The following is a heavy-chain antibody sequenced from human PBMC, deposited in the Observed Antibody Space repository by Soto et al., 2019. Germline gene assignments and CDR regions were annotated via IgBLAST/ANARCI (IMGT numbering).Heavy chain of an antibody. CDR2: MNPDGSSR. Sequence: EVQLVESGGDLVQPGGSLRLSCEASGFTFSSNWMHWVRQAPGKGLVWVSRMNPDGSSRGYADSVKGRFTISRDNAKNTLFLQMNSLRAEDTAVYYCARGGNAGSGQYYLDDYWCHGTLVTVSS. CDR1: GFTFSSNW. CDR3: ARGGNAGSGQYYLDDY. V-gene: IGHV3-74*01. J-gene: IGHJ4*01. D-gene: IGHD3-10*01.